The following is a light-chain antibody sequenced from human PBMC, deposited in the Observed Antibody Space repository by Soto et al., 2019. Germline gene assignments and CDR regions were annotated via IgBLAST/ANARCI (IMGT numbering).Light chain of an antibody. Sequence: QAVVTQPPSVSGAPGQRVTISCTGSSSNIGAGYDVSWYQQLPGTAPKFLIYGNTDRPSGVPDRFSGSKSGTSASLAITGLQAEDEADYYCLSYDSSLSGYVFGTGTKLTVL. CDR3: LSYDSSLSGYV. CDR2: GNT. J-gene: IGLJ1*01. V-gene: IGLV1-40*01. CDR1: SSNIGAGYD.